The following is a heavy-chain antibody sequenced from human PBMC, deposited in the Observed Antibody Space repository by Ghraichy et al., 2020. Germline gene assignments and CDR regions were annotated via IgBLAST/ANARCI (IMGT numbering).Heavy chain of an antibody. D-gene: IGHD3-10*01. CDR3: ARPLPPEYYYGSGSYSYYYGMDV. J-gene: IGHJ6*02. CDR2: IIPICGTA. CDR1: GGTFSSYA. V-gene: IGHV1-69*13. Sequence: SVKVSCKASGGTFSSYAISWVRQAPGQGLEWMGGIIPICGTANYAQKFQGRVTITADESTSTAYMELSSLRSEDTAVYYCARPLPPEYYYGSGSYSYYYGMDVWGQGTPVTVSS.